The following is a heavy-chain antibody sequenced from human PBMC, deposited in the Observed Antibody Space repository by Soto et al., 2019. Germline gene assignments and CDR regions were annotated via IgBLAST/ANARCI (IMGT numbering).Heavy chain of an antibody. CDR1: GGTFSSYA. J-gene: IGHJ4*02. CDR2: IIPIFGTA. Sequence: GASVKVSCKASGGTFSSYAISWVRQAPGQGLEWMGGIIPIFGTANYAQKFQGRVTITADESTSTAYMELSSLRSEDTAVYYCARGARPEYYYDSSGSQYFDYWGQGTLVTVSS. V-gene: IGHV1-69*13. CDR3: ARGARPEYYYDSSGSQYFDY. D-gene: IGHD3-22*01.